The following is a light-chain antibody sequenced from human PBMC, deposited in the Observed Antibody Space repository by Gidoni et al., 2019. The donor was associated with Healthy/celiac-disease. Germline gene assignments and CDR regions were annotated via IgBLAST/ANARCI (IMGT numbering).Light chain of an antibody. CDR3: QQSYTTVLT. CDR2: AAS. Sequence: DIQMTQSPSSLSASVGDRVTITCRASQSITSYLNWYQQKPGKAPKILIYAASSLQSGVPSRFSGSGSGTDFTLTISSLQPEDFATYYCQQSYTTVLTFXGXTKVEIK. J-gene: IGKJ4*01. CDR1: QSITSY. V-gene: IGKV1-39*01.